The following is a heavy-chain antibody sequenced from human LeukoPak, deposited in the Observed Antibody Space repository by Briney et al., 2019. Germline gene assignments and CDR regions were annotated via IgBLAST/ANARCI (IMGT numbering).Heavy chain of an antibody. Sequence: SETLSLTCAVYGGSFSGYYWSWVRQPPGKGLEWIGEINHSGSTNYNPSLKSRVTISVDTSKNQFSLKLSSVTAADTAVYYCARGRWRYDSSGYYYDYWGQGTLVTVSS. CDR2: INHSGST. CDR3: ARGRWRYDSSGYYYDY. CDR1: GGSFSGYY. J-gene: IGHJ4*02. V-gene: IGHV4-34*01. D-gene: IGHD3-22*01.